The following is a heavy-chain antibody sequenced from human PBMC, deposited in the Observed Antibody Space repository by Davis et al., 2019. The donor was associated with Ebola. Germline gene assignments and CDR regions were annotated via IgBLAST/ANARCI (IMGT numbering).Heavy chain of an antibody. Sequence: ASVKVSCKASGYTFTGYYLHWVRQAPGQGLEWMGRINPNTGDTYYAQKLQVRVTMTRDTSLITAYMELRRLRSDDTAVYYCARSGLSFGVVKYHYGMDAWGKGTTVTVSS. V-gene: IGHV1-2*06. CDR3: ARSGLSFGVVKYHYGMDA. CDR1: GYTFTGYY. CDR2: INPNTGDT. D-gene: IGHD3-3*01. J-gene: IGHJ6*04.